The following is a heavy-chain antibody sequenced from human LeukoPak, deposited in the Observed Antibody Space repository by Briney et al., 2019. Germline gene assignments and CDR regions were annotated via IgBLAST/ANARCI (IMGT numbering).Heavy chain of an antibody. CDR2: IGYDGYIK. CDR1: GFAFISCG. J-gene: IGHJ6*03. D-gene: IGHD6-13*01. V-gene: IGHV3-30*02. Sequence: GPLLLPCGASGFAFISCGMHCFRQVPGKGRERLAFIGYDGYIKYYADSVKGRFTISRDNSKNTLYLQMNSLTAEDTAVYYCAKGEGRQQPYYYYMDFWGKGTTVTISS. CDR3: AKGEGRQQPYYYYMDF.